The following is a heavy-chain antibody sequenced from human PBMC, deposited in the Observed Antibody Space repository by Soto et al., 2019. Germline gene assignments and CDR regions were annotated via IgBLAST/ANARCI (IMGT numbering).Heavy chain of an antibody. CDR2: IYPGDSDT. D-gene: IGHD6-25*01. CDR3: ASPIGYNQYFDY. V-gene: IGHV5-51*01. Sequence: RGESLKISCKGSGYSFTNSWIGWVRQMPGKGLEWMGIIYPGDSDTRYSPSFQGQVTISADRSISTAYLQWSSLKDSDTAMYYCASPIGYNQYFDYWGQGTLVTVSS. J-gene: IGHJ4*02. CDR1: GYSFTNSW.